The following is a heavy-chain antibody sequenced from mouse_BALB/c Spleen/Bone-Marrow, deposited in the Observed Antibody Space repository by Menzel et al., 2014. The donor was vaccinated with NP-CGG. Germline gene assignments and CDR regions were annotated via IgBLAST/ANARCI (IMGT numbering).Heavy chain of an antibody. D-gene: IGHD2-14*01. CDR2: INPYNDGT. Sequence: EVQVVESGPELVKPGASVKMSCKASEYTFTSYVMHWVKQKPGQGLEWIGYINPYNDGTKYNEKFKGKATLTSDKSSSTAYMELSSLTSEDSAVYYCASPYYRYDGFAYWGQGTLVTVSA. V-gene: IGHV1-14*01. CDR3: ASPYYRYDGFAY. CDR1: EYTFTSYV. J-gene: IGHJ3*01.